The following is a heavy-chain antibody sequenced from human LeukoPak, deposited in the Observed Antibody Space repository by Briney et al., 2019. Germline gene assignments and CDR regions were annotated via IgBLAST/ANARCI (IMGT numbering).Heavy chain of an antibody. J-gene: IGHJ5*02. CDR2: IYYSGST. CDR3: ARVLSRGVIENWFDP. V-gene: IGHV4-31*03. D-gene: IGHD3-10*01. CDR1: GGSISSGGYY. Sequence: SETLSLTCTVSGGSISSGGYYWSWIRQHPGKGLEWIGYIYYSGSTYYNPSLKSRVTISVDTSKNQFSLKLSSVTAADTAVYYCARVLSRGVIENWFDPWGQGTLVTVSS.